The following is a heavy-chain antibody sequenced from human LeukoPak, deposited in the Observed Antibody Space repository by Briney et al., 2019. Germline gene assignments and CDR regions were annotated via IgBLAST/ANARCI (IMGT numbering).Heavy chain of an antibody. J-gene: IGHJ3*02. V-gene: IGHV3-21*01. D-gene: IGHD5-18*01. CDR1: GFTFSSYS. Sequence: GGSLRLSCAASGFTFSSYSMNWVRQAPGKGLEWVSSISSSSSYIYYADSVRGRFTISRDNAKNSLYLQMNSLRAEDTAVYYCARDGYSYGYRAFDIWGQETMVTVSS. CDR2: ISSSSSYI. CDR3: ARDGYSYGYRAFDI.